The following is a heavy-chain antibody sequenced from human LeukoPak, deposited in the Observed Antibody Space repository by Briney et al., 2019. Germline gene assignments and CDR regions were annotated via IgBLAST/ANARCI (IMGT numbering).Heavy chain of an antibody. D-gene: IGHD2-2*01. Sequence: SGRSLRLSCAASGFTFSSYGMHWVRQAPGKGLEWVAVIWYGGSNKYYADSVKGRFTISRDNSKNTLYLQMNSLRAEDTAVYYCARTYCSSTSCPYYYYGMDVWGKGTTVTVSS. CDR2: IWYGGSNK. J-gene: IGHJ6*04. CDR3: ARTYCSSTSCPYYYYGMDV. V-gene: IGHV3-33*01. CDR1: GFTFSSYG.